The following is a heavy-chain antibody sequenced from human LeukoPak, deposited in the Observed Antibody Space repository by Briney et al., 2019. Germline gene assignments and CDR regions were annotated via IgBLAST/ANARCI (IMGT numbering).Heavy chain of an antibody. CDR3: ARHPNYYGSG. CDR2: IYHSGTT. J-gene: IGHJ4*02. D-gene: IGHD3-10*01. CDR1: GGSLSSSIW. V-gene: IGHV4-4*02. Sequence: PSGTLSLTCTVSGGSLSSSIWWNWVRQPPGKGLEWIGQIYHSGTTNYNPSLKSRVSISVDESKNQFSLNLTSVTAADTAVYFCARHPNYYGSGWGQGIQVTVSS.